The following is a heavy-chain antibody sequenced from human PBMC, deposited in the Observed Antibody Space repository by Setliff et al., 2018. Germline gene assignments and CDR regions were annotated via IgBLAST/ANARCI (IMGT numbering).Heavy chain of an antibody. J-gene: IGHJ4*02. Sequence: ASVKVSCKASGYTFTSYGISWVRRAPGQGLEWMGWISAYNGNANYAQKLQGRLTMTTDTSTSTAYMELRSLRSDDTAVYYCARSPPTVVVTAIQAIFDYWGQGTRVTVSS. CDR3: ARSPPTVVVTAIQAIFDY. D-gene: IGHD2-21*02. CDR2: ISAYNGNA. CDR1: GYTFTSYG. V-gene: IGHV1-18*01.